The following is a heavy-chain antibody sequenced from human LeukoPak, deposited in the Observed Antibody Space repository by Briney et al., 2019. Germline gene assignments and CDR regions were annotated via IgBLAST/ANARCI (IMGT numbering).Heavy chain of an antibody. CDR3: ARGYMGGFDA. CDR2: IYHRGIT. V-gene: IGHV4-59*01. CDR1: GDSFTNFY. D-gene: IGHD3-16*01. J-gene: IGHJ5*02. Sequence: SETLSLTRTVSGDSFTNFYWSWIRQPPGKRLEWIGYIYHRGITKYNPSLKSRVTMSVDASKKQFSLKLRFLTAEDTAVYFCARGYMGGFDAWGQGTLVTASS.